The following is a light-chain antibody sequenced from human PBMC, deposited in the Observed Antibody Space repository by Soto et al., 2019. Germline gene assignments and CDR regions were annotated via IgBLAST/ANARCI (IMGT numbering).Light chain of an antibody. V-gene: IGKV1-17*01. CDR3: QQYENLPT. J-gene: IGKJ5*01. CDR2: AAS. Sequence: DIQMTQSPSSLSASVGDRVTITCRASQDIRNDLGWYQQKPGKAPKRLIYAASSLQSGVPSRFRGSGPGTDFTFTISRLQPEDIATYYCQQYENLPTFGQGTRLETK. CDR1: QDIRND.